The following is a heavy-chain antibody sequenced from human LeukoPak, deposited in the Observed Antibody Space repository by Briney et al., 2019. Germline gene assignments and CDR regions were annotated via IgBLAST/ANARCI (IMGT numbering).Heavy chain of an antibody. CDR2: ISAYNGNT. J-gene: IGHJ4*02. CDR1: GYTFTSYG. D-gene: IGHD2-15*01. Sequence: ASVKVSCKASGYTFTSYGISWVRQAPGQGLEWMGWISAYNGNTNYAQKLQGRVTMTTDTSTSTAYMELRRLRSDDTAVYYCARDDSDMTPCDYCGQGTLVTVSS. CDR3: ARDDSDMTPCDY. V-gene: IGHV1-18*04.